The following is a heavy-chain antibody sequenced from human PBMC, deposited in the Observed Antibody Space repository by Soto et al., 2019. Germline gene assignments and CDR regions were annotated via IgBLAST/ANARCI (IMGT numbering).Heavy chain of an antibody. J-gene: IGHJ1*01. CDR3: ARGAYCGGDCYSLYFQH. CDR2: IYCSGST. D-gene: IGHD2-21*02. CDR1: GGSISSYY. V-gene: IGHV4-59*01. Sequence: SETLSLTCTVSGGSISSYYWSWIRQPPGKGLEWIGYIYCSGSTNYNPSLKSRVTISVDTSKNQFSLKLSSVTAADTAVYYCARGAYCGGDCYSLYFQHWGQGTLVTVS.